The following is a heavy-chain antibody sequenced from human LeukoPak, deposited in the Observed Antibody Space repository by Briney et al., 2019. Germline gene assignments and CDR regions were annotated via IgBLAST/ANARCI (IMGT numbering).Heavy chain of an antibody. Sequence: ASVKVSCKASGYTFTDYYIHWXXXAPGXGLEWXXXXXXXXXXXXXXXXFQDRVXXXXXTSIRTAYMELSRLTSDDTAVYYCARHPNLDYWGQGTLVFVSS. CDR2: XXXXXXXX. V-gene: IGHV1-2*02. CDR3: ARHPNLDY. J-gene: IGHJ4*02. CDR1: GYTFTDYY.